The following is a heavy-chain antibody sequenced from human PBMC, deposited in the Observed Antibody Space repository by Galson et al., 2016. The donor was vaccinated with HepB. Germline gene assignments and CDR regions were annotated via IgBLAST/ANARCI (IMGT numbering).Heavy chain of an antibody. Sequence: SLRLSCAASGFTVSSNYMNWVRQAPGKGLEWVSVIYRGDSTYYADSVKGRFTISRDNSKNTLYLQMNSLGAEDTAVYFCARNWIPWYQISKGGLDYWGQGTLVTVSS. V-gene: IGHV3-66*01. J-gene: IGHJ4*02. CDR1: GFTVSSNY. CDR2: IYRGDST. CDR3: ARNWIPWYQISKGGLDY. D-gene: IGHD2-2*01.